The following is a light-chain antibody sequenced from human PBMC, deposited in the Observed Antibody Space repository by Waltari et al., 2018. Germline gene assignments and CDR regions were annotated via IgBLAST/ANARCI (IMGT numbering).Light chain of an antibody. Sequence: DIVITQSPDSLAVSPGETAPINCTPSPSVLYSSNNKNYLAGYQQKPGQPPKLLIYWASTRESGVPDRFSGSGSGTDFTLTISSLQAEDVAVYYCQQYYSTPPRTFGQGTKVEIK. CDR1: PSVLYSSNNKNY. CDR3: QQYYSTPPRT. V-gene: IGKV4-1*01. CDR2: WAS. J-gene: IGKJ1*01.